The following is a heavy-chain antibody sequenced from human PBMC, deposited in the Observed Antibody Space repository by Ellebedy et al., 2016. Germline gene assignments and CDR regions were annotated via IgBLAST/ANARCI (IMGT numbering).Heavy chain of an antibody. V-gene: IGHV3-9*01. CDR1: GFTFDDYT. Sequence: SLKISXAASGFTFDDYTMHWVRQAPGKGLEWVSLISWNSGSIGYADSVKGRFTISRDNAKNSLYLQMNSLRAEDTALYYCAKDRGPAGYGMDVWGQGTTVTVSS. CDR2: ISWNSGSI. CDR3: AKDRGPAGYGMDV. J-gene: IGHJ6*02. D-gene: IGHD1-14*01.